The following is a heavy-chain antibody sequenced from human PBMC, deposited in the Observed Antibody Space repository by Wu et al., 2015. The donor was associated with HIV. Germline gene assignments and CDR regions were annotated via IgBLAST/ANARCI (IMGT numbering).Heavy chain of an antibody. J-gene: IGHJ4*02. V-gene: IGHV1-69*13. D-gene: IGHD3-22*01. CDR1: GGTFSTYA. Sequence: QVQLVQSGAEVKKPGSSVRVSCKASGGTFSTYAINWVRQAPGQGLEWMGRIVPLFDAPNYAQRFHDRLTITADGSTTTAYMELSSLRSEDTAVYYCARGGDSSGYRSYYFDYWGQGTLVTVSS. CDR3: ARGGDSSGYRSYYFDY. CDR2: IVPLFDAP.